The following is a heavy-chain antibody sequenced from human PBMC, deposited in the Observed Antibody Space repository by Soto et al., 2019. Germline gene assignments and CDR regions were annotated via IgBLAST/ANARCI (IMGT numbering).Heavy chain of an antibody. CDR2: IDHSGAT. Sequence: SETLSLTCAVSGVSLSSSDWWSWVRQPPGKGLEWIGEIDHSGATTYNPSLKSRVTISSDKSKNQFFLNLSSVTAADTAVYYCARAYFSRPYYFDYWGQGPLVTVSS. CDR1: GVSLSSSDW. CDR3: ARAYFSRPYYFDY. J-gene: IGHJ4*02. D-gene: IGHD3-9*01. V-gene: IGHV4-4*02.